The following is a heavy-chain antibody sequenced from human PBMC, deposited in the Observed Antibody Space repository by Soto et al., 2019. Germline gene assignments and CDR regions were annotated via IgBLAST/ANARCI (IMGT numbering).Heavy chain of an antibody. J-gene: IGHJ6*02. D-gene: IGHD2-2*03. V-gene: IGHV4-39*01. CDR1: GGSVSSNSYS. CDR2: IYSTENT. Sequence: QLQLQESGPGLVKPSETLSLTCTVSGGSVSSNSYSWGWIRQSPGKGLEWIGIIYSTENTYYHPAPLTRFPLSAYTSMNAFSLRLSSVTAADTAVYYCARLNGYCVSTGCHGYYGMDVWGQGTTVTVSS. CDR3: ARLNGYCVSTGCHGYYGMDV.